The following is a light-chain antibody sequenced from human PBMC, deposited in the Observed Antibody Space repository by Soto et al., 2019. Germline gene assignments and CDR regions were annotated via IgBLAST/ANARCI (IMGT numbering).Light chain of an antibody. Sequence: QSVLTQPASVSGSPGQSITISCTGTSSDVGGYEYVSWYQQYPGKAPKLMIYEVIDRPAGAPRRFSGSKSGNTASLTITGLQDEQEADYYCSSYRTGGSYVFGTGTKVTVL. CDR1: SSDVGGYEY. V-gene: IGLV2-14*01. CDR3: SSYRTGGSYV. J-gene: IGLJ1*01. CDR2: EVI.